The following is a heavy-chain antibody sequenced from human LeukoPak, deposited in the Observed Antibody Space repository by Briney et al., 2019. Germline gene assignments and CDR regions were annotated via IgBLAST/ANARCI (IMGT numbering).Heavy chain of an antibody. CDR2: ISDSSGST. CDR3: AKNRGATCSGANCYVDY. D-gene: IGHD2-15*01. Sequence: PGGSLRLSCVTSGFTFSNYAMSWVRQAAVEGLEWVSLISDSSGSTYYADSVKGRFTISRDNSENTLYLQMNSLRAEDTAVYYCAKNRGATCSGANCYVDYWGQGALVTVSS. J-gene: IGHJ4*02. V-gene: IGHV3-23*01. CDR1: GFTFSNYA.